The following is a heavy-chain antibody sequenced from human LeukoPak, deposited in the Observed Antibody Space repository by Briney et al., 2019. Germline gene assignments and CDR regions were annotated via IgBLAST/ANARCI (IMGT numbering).Heavy chain of an antibody. CDR1: GGSINNYY. D-gene: IGHD2-15*01. CDR2: IYTRGST. Sequence: SETLSLTCTVSGGSINNYYWSWIRQPAGKGLEWIGRIYTRGSTNYNPSLKSRVTMSVDTSKNQFSLKLSSVTAADTAVYYSARGRYCSADICSGGDAFDIWGQGTMVSVSS. J-gene: IGHJ3*02. V-gene: IGHV4-4*07. CDR3: ARGRYCSADICSGGDAFDI.